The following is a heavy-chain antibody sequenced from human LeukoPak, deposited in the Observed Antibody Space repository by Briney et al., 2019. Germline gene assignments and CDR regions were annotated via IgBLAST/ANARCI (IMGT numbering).Heavy chain of an antibody. J-gene: IGHJ4*02. D-gene: IGHD1-26*01. CDR3: AVPQWELLN. CDR1: GLTFSS. V-gene: IGHV3-23*01. CDR2: ISAGGGNT. Sequence: GGSLTLSCAASGLTFSSWVRQAPGKGLEWVSAISAGGGNTYYADSVKGRFTISRDNSKNTLYLQMNSLRAEDTAVYSCAVPQWELLNWGQGTLVTVSS.